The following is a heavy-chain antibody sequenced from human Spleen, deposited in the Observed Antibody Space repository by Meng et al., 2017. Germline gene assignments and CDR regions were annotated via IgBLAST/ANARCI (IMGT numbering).Heavy chain of an antibody. V-gene: IGHV3-21*06. Sequence: GESLKTLCAASGFTFSLYTMDWVRQASGKGPVWVASFSSSSSFLFYADSVKGRFTISRDNARNLLYLQMNSLRVDDTAVYYCARDPAMVRAVIRFDPWGQGTLVTVSS. CDR1: GFTFSLYT. CDR3: ARDPAMVRAVIRFDP. D-gene: IGHD3-10*01. CDR2: FSSSSSFL. J-gene: IGHJ5*02.